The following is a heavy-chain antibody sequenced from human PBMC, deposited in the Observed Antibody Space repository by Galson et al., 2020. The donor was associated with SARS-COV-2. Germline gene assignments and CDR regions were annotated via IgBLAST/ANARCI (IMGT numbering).Heavy chain of an antibody. CDR2: IGTAGDT. CDR3: ARGATTYYDFWSGYYSYYYMDV. V-gene: IGHV3-13*01. J-gene: IGHJ6*03. Sequence: GESLKISCAASGFTFSSYDMHWVRQATGKGLEWVSAIGTAGDTDYPGSVKGRFTISRENAKNSLYLQMNSRRAGDTAVYYCARGATTYYDFWSGYYSYYYMDVWGKGTTVTVSS. CDR1: GFTFSSYD. D-gene: IGHD3-3*01.